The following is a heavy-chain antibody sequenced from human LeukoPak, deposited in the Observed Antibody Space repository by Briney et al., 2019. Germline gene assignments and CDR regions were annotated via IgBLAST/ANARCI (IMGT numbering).Heavy chain of an antibody. Sequence: PSETLSLTCTVSGGSITSYYWSWIRQPPGKGLEWIGYIYYSGSANYNPSLKSRVTISVDTSKNQFSLKLSSVTAADTAVYYCARQERRDIVVVPAPGLFDYWGQGTLVTVSS. CDR2: IYYSGSA. J-gene: IGHJ4*02. V-gene: IGHV4-59*01. D-gene: IGHD2-2*01. CDR3: ARQERRDIVVVPAPGLFDY. CDR1: GGSITSYY.